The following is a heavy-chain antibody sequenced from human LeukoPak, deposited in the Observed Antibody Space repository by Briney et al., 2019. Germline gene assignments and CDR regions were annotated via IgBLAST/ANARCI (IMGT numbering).Heavy chain of an antibody. CDR1: GFTFSSYS. D-gene: IGHD3-22*01. J-gene: IGHJ4*02. V-gene: IGHV3-30*03. CDR3: ACDSYDSSGYQKYYFDY. Sequence: GGSLRLSCAASGFTFSSYSMNWVRQAPGKGLEWVAVISYDGSNKYYADSVKGRFTISRDNSKNTLYLQMNSLRAEDTAVYYCACDSYDSSGYQKYYFDYWGQGTLVTVSS. CDR2: ISYDGSNK.